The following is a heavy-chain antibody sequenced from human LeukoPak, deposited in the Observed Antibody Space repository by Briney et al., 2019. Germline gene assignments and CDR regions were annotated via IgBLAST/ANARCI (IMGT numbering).Heavy chain of an antibody. J-gene: IGHJ4*02. CDR2: IKQDGSEK. V-gene: IGHV3-7*03. CDR3: AKWGDYDVLTGYYVSDY. D-gene: IGHD3-9*01. Sequence: GGSLRLSCVASGFTFSSYWMSWVRQAPGKGLEWVANIKQDGSEKYYVDSVKGRFTISRDNAKNSLHLQVSSLRAEDTAVYYCAKWGDYDVLTGYYVSDYWGQGTLVTVSS. CDR1: GFTFSSYW.